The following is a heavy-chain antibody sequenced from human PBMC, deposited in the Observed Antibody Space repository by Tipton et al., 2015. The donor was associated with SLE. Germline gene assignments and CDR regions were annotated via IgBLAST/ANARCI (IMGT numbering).Heavy chain of an antibody. CDR3: ARAQDILVVVDATQAYYYYMDV. J-gene: IGHJ6*03. CDR1: GGSISSGRYY. CDR2: ISVNGDYT. D-gene: IGHD2-15*01. V-gene: IGHV3-23*01. Sequence: LSLTCTVSGGSISSGRYYWSWIRQPAGKGLGWVSAISVNGDYTYYADSVKGRFTISRDNARNTLYLQMNSLRAEDTAVYYCARAQDILVVVDATQAYYYYMDVWGKGTTVTVSS.